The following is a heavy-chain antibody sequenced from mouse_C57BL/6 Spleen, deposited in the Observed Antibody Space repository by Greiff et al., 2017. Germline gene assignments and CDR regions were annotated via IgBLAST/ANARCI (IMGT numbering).Heavy chain of an antibody. Sequence: VQLQQSGAELVRPGASVKLSCTASGFNIKDDYMHWVKQRPEQGLEGIGWIDPENGDTEYASKFQGKATITADTSSNTAYLQLSSLTSEDTAVYYCTTRDADFAYWGQGTLVTVSA. D-gene: IGHD6-5*01. V-gene: IGHV14-4*01. CDR1: GFNIKDDY. J-gene: IGHJ3*01. CDR2: IDPENGDT. CDR3: TTRDADFAY.